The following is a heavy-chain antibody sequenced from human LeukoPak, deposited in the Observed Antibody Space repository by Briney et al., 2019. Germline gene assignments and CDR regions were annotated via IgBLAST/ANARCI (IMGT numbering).Heavy chain of an antibody. J-gene: IGHJ5*02. V-gene: IGHV5-51*01. CDR2: IYPGDSDT. Sequence: GESLKISCKGSGYSFTSYGIGWVRQMPGKGLEWMGIIYPGDSDTRYSPSFQGQVTISADKSISTAYLQWSSLKASDTAVYYCARRSESNWFDPWGQGTLVTVSS. CDR3: ARRSESNWFDP. CDR1: GYSFTSYG.